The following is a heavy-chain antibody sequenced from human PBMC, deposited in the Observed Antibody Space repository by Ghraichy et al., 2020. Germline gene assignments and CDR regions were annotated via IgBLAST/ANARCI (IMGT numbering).Heavy chain of an antibody. CDR3: ARLTPRDPYSSSWYVYYYYYGMDV. CDR2: IDPSDSYT. J-gene: IGHJ6*02. CDR1: GYSFTSYW. Sequence: GESLNISCKGSGYSFTSYWISWVRQMPGKGLEWMGRIDPSDSYTNYSPSFQGHVTISADKSISTAYLQWSSLKASDTAMYYCARLTPRDPYSSSWYVYYYYYGMDVWGQGTTVTVSS. D-gene: IGHD6-13*01. V-gene: IGHV5-10-1*01.